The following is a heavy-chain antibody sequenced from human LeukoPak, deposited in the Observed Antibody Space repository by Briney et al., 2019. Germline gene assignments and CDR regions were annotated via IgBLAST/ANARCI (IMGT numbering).Heavy chain of an antibody. J-gene: IGHJ4*02. V-gene: IGHV3-20*04. CDR3: ARGCFGELLFDH. CDR1: GFTFDDHG. CDR2: ISSSGSHI. Sequence: GGSLRLSCAASGFTFDDHGMSWVRQPPGKGLEWVSCISSSGSHIYSVDSVKGRFAISRDNGKNSLYLQMNSLRAEDTALYYCARGCFGELLFDHWGQGTLVTVPS. D-gene: IGHD3-10*01.